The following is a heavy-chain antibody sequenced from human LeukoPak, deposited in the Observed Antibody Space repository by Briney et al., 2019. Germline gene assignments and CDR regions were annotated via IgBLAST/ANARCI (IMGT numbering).Heavy chain of an antibody. CDR1: GFTFSSYA. Sequence: GGSLRLSCAASGFTFSSYAMHWVRQAPGKGLEYVSATSSNGGSTYYANSVKGRFTISRDNSKNTLYLQMGSLRAEDSAVYYCARGDGYNSVDYWGQGTLVTVSS. D-gene: IGHD5-24*01. J-gene: IGHJ4*02. V-gene: IGHV3-64*01. CDR2: TSSNGGST. CDR3: ARGDGYNSVDY.